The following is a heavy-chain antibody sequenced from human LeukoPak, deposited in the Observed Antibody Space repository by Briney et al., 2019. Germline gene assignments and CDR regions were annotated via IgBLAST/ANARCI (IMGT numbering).Heavy chain of an antibody. CDR3: AKDQGITIFGVVPKDY. V-gene: IGHV1-69-2*01. J-gene: IGHJ4*02. CDR1: GYTFTDYY. CDR2: VDPEDGET. D-gene: IGHD3-3*01. Sequence: GASVKVSCKASGYTFTDYYMHWVQQAPGKGLEWMGLVDPEDGETIYAEKFQGRVTITADTSTDTAYMELSSLRAEDTAVYYCAKDQGITIFGVVPKDYWGQGTLVTVSS.